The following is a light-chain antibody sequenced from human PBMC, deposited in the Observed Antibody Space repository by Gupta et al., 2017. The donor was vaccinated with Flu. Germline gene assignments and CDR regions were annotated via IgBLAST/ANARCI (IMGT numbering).Light chain of an antibody. CDR3: ATYDSLNTYV. CDR2: IID. Sequence: QRVTISCSGGASNSGSSSFNWDQQPPPTAHKLIIYIIDRRRAGVPDRFSGSKTGASASLAISGLQAEEEAVYYCATYDSLNTYVFGAGTEVTVL. J-gene: IGLJ1*01. V-gene: IGLV1-44*01. CDR1: ASNSGSSS.